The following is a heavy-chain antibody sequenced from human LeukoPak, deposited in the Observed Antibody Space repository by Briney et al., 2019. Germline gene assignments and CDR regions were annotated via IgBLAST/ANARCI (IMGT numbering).Heavy chain of an antibody. CDR2: IWFDGSNK. V-gene: IGHV3-33*08. D-gene: IGHD1-1*01. Sequence: GGSLRLSCAASGFTFSSYGMHWVRQAPGKGLEWVAVIWFDGSNKYYSDSVKGRFTISRDNSKNTLYLQMNSLRAEDTTVYYCARGTGNNWSYFDYWGQGTLVTVSS. CDR1: GFTFSSYG. CDR3: ARGTGNNWSYFDY. J-gene: IGHJ4*02.